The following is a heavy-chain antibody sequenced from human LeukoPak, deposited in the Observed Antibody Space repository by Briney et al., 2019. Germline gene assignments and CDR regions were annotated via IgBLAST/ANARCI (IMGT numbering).Heavy chain of an antibody. D-gene: IGHD3-10*01. Sequence: SETLSLTCTVSGGSISSYYWSWIRQPPGKGLEWIGYIYYSGSTNHNPSLESRVTISVDTSKNQFSLKLSSVTAADTAVYYCARVAQVLGVRGVIPLTGWFDPWGQGTLVTVSS. CDR3: ARVAQVLGVRGVIPLTGWFDP. CDR1: GGSISSYY. CDR2: IYYSGST. J-gene: IGHJ5*02. V-gene: IGHV4-59*01.